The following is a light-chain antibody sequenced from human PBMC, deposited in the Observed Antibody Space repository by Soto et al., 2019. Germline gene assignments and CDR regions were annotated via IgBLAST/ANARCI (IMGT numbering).Light chain of an antibody. CDR2: DNN. CDR3: GTWDSSLSAVV. J-gene: IGLJ2*01. CDR1: SSNIGNNY. Sequence: QSVLTQPPSVSAAPGQTVTISCSGSSSNIGNNYVSWYQQFPGTAPKLLIYDNNKRPSGIPDRFSGYKSGTSATLDITGLQTGDEADYYCGTWDSSLSAVVFGGGTKLTVL. V-gene: IGLV1-51*01.